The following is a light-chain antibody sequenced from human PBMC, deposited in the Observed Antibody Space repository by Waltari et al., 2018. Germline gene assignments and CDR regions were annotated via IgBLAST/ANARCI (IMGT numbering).Light chain of an antibody. V-gene: IGKV4-1*01. J-gene: IGKJ2*01. Sequence: DIVMTQSPDSLAVSLGERATLNCKSSQSVLYSSNNKNYLAWYQQKPGQPPKLLIYWASTRESGVPDRFSGSGSGTDFTLTISSLQAEDVAVFYCQQYYGPPYTFGQGTKLEIK. CDR3: QQYYGPPYT. CDR1: QSVLYSSNNKNY. CDR2: WAS.